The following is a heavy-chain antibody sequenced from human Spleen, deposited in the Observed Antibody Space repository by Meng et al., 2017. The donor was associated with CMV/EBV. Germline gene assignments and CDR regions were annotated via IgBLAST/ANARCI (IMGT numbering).Heavy chain of an antibody. D-gene: IGHD2-2*02. CDR2: IKHSGST. V-gene: IGHV4-34*01. CDR3: ARCPGVVVPAAIRHFVY. J-gene: IGHJ4*02. CDR1: GGSFSDYY. Sequence: SETLSLSCAVYGGSFSDYYWSWIRQPPGKGLEWIGEIKHSGSTNYNPSLKSRVTISVDTPKNQFSLKLSSVTAADTAVYYCARCPGVVVPAAIRHFVYWGQGTLVTVSS.